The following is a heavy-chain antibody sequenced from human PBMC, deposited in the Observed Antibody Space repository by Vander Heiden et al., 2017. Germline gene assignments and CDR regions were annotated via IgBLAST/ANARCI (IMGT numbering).Heavy chain of an antibody. J-gene: IGHJ4*02. CDR2: ISSSSSYI. V-gene: IGHV3-21*01. CDR1: GFTFSSYS. D-gene: IGHD1-26*01. CDR3: ARELEDGYYRIDY. Sequence: EVQLVESGGGLVKPGGSLRLSCAASGFTFSSYSMNWVRQAPGKGLEWVSSISSSSSYIYDADAGKVRFTISRDNAKNSMYLQMNSMRDEDTAVYYCARELEDGYYRIDYWGQGNLVTVS.